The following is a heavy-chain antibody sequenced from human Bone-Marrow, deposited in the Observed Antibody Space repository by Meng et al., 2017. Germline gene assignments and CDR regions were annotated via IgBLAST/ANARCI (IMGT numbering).Heavy chain of an antibody. D-gene: IGHD3-22*01. CDR3: ARVVRDSSGSSRLNY. CDR1: GYTLTSYA. CDR2: INTNTGNP. V-gene: IGHV7-4-1*02. J-gene: IGHJ4*02. Sequence: GQLVESGFELKKPGGSVKVSCKASGYTLTSYAMNWVRQAPGQGLEWMGWINTNTGNPTYAQGFTGRFVFSLDTSVSTAYLQISSLKAEDTAVYYCARVVRDSSGSSRLNYWGQGTLVTVSS.